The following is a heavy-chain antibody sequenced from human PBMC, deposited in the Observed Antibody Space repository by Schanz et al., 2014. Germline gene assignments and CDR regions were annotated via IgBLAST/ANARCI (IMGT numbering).Heavy chain of an antibody. V-gene: IGHV1-2*06. CDR3: AGGSAPSAGRAFDI. D-gene: IGHD6-13*01. J-gene: IGHJ3*02. CDR2: INPTVGGT. CDR1: GYTFTGYY. Sequence: QVHLVQSGAEVKKPGASVKVSCKASGYTFTGYYIHWVRQAPGQGLEWMGRINPTVGGTIYAQNCQVRVTMTSDTSINTAYMELSRLTSDDTAVYYCAGGSAPSAGRAFDIWGQGTMVTVSS.